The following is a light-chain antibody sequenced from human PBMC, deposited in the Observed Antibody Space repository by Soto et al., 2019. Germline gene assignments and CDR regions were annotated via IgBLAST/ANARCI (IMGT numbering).Light chain of an antibody. CDR3: QQSSSTPRT. CDR2: AAS. J-gene: IGKJ4*01. V-gene: IGKV1-39*01. CDR1: QTINNS. Sequence: DMRLTQSPATLSASVGDTVTITCRASQTINNSLLNWYQQKPGEDPKLLIYAASSLQPGVPSTVSGSESGTEFTLPISSLERDDVATYYCQQSSSTPRTFGGGTKIEIK.